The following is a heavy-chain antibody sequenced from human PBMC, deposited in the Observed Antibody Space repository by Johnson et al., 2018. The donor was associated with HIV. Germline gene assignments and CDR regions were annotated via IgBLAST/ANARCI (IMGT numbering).Heavy chain of an antibody. D-gene: IGHD3-22*01. Sequence: QVQLVESGGGLVQPGRSLRLSCAASGFTFSDYYMSWIRQAPGKGLEWVTFIRYDGSNKYFAEFVKGRFTISRENSKTTLYLQMNSLRPEATAVYYCAKDYYYDSSGYYYEGSADAFDIWGQGTMVTVSS. J-gene: IGHJ3*02. CDR3: AKDYYYDSSGYYYEGSADAFDI. CDR2: IRYDGSNK. V-gene: IGHV3-30*02. CDR1: GFTFSDYY.